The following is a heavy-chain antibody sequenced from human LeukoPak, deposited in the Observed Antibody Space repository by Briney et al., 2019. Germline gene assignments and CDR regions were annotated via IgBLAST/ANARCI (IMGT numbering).Heavy chain of an antibody. J-gene: IGHJ5*02. V-gene: IGHV4-59*12. CDR2: IYYSGST. Sequence: SETLSLTCTVSGGSISSYYWSWIRQPPGKGLEWIGYIYYSGSTNYNPSLKSRVTMSVDTSKNQFSLKLSSVTAADTAVYYCARVRNYYYDSSGTNWFDPWGQGTLVTVSS. CDR1: GGSISSYY. CDR3: ARVRNYYYDSSGTNWFDP. D-gene: IGHD3-22*01.